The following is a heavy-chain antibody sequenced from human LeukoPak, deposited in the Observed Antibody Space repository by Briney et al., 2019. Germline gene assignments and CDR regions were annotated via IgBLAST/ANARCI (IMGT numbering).Heavy chain of an antibody. CDR1: GFTVSSNS. D-gene: IGHD4-17*01. V-gene: IGHV3-53*01. Sequence: GGSLRLSCTVSGFTVSSNSMSWVRQAPGKGLEWVSFIYSGCNTHYSDSVKGRFTISRDNSKNTIYLQMNSLRGEDTAVYYCARRAGEYSHPYDYWGQGTLVTVSS. J-gene: IGHJ4*02. CDR3: ARRAGEYSHPYDY. CDR2: IYSGCNT.